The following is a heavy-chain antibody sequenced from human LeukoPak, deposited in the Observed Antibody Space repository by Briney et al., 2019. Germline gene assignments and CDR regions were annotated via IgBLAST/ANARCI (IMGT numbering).Heavy chain of an antibody. J-gene: IGHJ6*02. D-gene: IGHD3-22*01. Sequence: SETLSLTCAVYGGSFSGYYWSWIRQPPGKGLEWIGEINHSGSTNYNPSLKSRVTISVDTSKNQFSLKLSSVTAADTAVYYCARAPITMIVVVITQYYYYYGMDVWGQGTTVTVSS. V-gene: IGHV4-34*01. CDR1: GGSFSGYY. CDR3: ARAPITMIVVVITQYYYYYGMDV. CDR2: INHSGST.